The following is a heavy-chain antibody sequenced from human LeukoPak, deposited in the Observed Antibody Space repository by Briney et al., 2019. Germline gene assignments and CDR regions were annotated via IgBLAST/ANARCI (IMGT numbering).Heavy chain of an antibody. D-gene: IGHD3-22*01. J-gene: IGHJ3*02. CDR1: GFTFSSYG. CDR2: IWYDGSNK. Sequence: QPGRSLRLSCAASGFTFSSYGMHWVRQAPGKGLEWVAVIWYDGSNKYYADSVKGRFTISRDNSKNTLYLQMNSLRAEDTAVYYCAREEDSSGYHPPMDTWGQGTMVTVSS. CDR3: AREEDSSGYHPPMDT. V-gene: IGHV3-33*01.